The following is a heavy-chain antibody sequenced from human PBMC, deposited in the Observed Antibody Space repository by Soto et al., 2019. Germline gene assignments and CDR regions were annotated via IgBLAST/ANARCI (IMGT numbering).Heavy chain of an antibody. D-gene: IGHD6-19*01. CDR3: VRDFRGAVAGSEFDH. CDR1: GFTFSSYW. V-gene: IGHV3-74*01. J-gene: IGHJ4*02. CDR2: IDEYGSTI. Sequence: EVQLVESGGGLVQPGGSLRLSCAASGFTFSSYWMHWVRQVPGKGLLWVSRIDEYGSTINYADSVKGRFTISRDNARNTLYLQMDSLRADDTGVYYCVRDFRGAVAGSEFDHWGQGTLVTVSS.